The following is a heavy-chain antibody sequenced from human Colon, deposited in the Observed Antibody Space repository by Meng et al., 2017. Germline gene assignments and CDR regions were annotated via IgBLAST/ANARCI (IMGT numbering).Heavy chain of an antibody. CDR3: AKEAPGTFDL. CDR1: EFTFSSYA. CDR2: ITGSGGYT. Sequence: EGQLGESGGGLVQPGGSLRLSCEASEFTFSSYAMNWVRQAPGKGLEWVSVITGSGGYTHYADSVKGRFTISRDNSKNTLYLQMNSLRAEDTAVYYCAKEAPGTFDLWGQGTLVTVSS. V-gene: IGHV3-23*04. J-gene: IGHJ4*01.